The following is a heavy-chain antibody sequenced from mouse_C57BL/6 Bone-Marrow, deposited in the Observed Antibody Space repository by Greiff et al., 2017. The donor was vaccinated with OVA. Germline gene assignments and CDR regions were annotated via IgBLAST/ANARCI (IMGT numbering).Heavy chain of an antibody. J-gene: IGHJ3*01. CDR1: GYTFTSYG. V-gene: IGHV1-81*01. D-gene: IGHD3-2*02. CDR2: IYPRSGNT. Sequence: QVHVKQSGAELARPGASVKLSCKASGYTFTSYGISWVKQRTGQGLEWIGEIYPRSGNTYYNEKFKGKATLTADKSSSTAYMELRSLTSEDSAVYFCARDSSGHEAYWGQGTLVTVSA. CDR3: ARDSSGHEAY.